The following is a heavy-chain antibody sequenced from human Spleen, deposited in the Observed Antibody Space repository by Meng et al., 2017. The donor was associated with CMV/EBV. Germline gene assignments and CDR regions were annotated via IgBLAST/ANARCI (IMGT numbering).Heavy chain of an antibody. V-gene: IGHV1-18*01. CDR2: ISSYSGDT. J-gene: IGHJ6*02. CDR3: ARDGGYCTSTSCYVYGMDV. D-gene: IGHD2-2*01. CDR1: GYTFTRFG. Sequence: ASVKVSCKASGYTFTRFGIIWVRLAPGQGLEWMGWISSYSGDTKYAQRLQGRVTLTTDTSTNIGYMELRSLRSDDTAVYYCARDGGYCTSTSCYVYGMDVWGQGTTVTVSS.